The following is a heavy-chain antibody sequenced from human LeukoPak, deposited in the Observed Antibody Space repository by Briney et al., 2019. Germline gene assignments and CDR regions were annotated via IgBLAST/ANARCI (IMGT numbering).Heavy chain of an antibody. V-gene: IGHV1-46*01. CDR1: GYTFSSYY. Sequence: ASVKVSCKASGYTFSSYYMHWVRQAPGQGLEWMGIINPSGGSTSYPQKFQGRVTMTRDMSTSTVYMELSSLRCEDTAVYYCARRFESQEVVVAATEYWFDPWGQGTLVTVSS. J-gene: IGHJ5*02. CDR3: ARRFESQEVVVAATEYWFDP. CDR2: INPSGGST. D-gene: IGHD2-15*01.